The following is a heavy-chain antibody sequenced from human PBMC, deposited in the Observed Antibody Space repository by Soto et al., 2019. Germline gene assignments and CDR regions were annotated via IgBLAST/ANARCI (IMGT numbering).Heavy chain of an antibody. J-gene: IGHJ6*02. CDR1: GGSISSYY. D-gene: IGHD5-18*01. CDR3: ASLSRGYPRYGMGV. CDR2: IYYSGST. V-gene: IGHV4-59*01. Sequence: SETLSLTCTVSGGSISSYYWSWIRQPPGKGLEWIGYIYYSGSTNYNPSLKSRVTISVDTSKNQFSLKLSSVTAADTAVYYCASLSRGYPRYGMGVWGQGTTVTVSS.